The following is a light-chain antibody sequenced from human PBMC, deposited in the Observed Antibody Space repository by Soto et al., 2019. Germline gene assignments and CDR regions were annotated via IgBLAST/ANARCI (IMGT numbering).Light chain of an antibody. CDR1: QGISSY. J-gene: IGKJ1*01. V-gene: IGKV1-9*01. Sequence: DIQLAQSPSFLSASVGDRVTITCRASQGISSYLAWYQQKPGKAPELLIYGASTLQSGVPSRFSGSGSGTEFTLTISSLQPEDLATYICQQYKSYSTFGRGTKVDIK. CDR3: QQYKSYST. CDR2: GAS.